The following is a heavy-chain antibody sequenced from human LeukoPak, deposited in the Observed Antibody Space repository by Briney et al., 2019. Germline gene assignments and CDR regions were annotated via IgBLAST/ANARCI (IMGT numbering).Heavy chain of an antibody. D-gene: IGHD2-15*01. CDR1: GYRFTSYW. J-gene: IGHJ4*02. CDR2: MYPGDSDT. V-gene: IGHV5-51*01. CDR3: ARSSCTGGSCYRGYFFDY. Sequence: GESLKISCKGSGYRFTSYWIGWVRQMPGKGLEWMGIMYPGDSDTRYSPSFQGQVTISADKSISTAYLQWSSLKASDTAMYYCARSSCTGGSCYRGYFFDYWGQGTLVTVSS.